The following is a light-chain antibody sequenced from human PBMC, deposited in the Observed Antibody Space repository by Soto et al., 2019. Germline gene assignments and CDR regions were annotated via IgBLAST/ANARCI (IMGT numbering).Light chain of an antibody. J-gene: IGLJ1*01. Sequence: QSALTQPASVSGSPGQSITISCTGTSSDVGGYNYVSWYQQHPGKAPKLMIYDVSNRPSGVSNRFSGSKSGNTASLTISGLQAEDEADYYSSSYTSSSTPSYVFGTVTKVTVL. CDR2: DVS. CDR1: SSDVGGYNY. CDR3: SSYTSSSTPSYV. V-gene: IGLV2-14*01.